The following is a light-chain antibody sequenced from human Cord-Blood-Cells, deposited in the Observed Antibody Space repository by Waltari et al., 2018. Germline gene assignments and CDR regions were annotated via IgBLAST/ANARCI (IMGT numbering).Light chain of an antibody. V-gene: IGLV1-40*01. CDR2: GNS. CDR1: SSTIGAGYD. Sequence: QSVLTQPPSVSGAPGQRVTISCTGSSSTIGAGYDVHWYQQLPGTAPKLLIYGNSNRPSGVPDRFSGSKSGTSASLAITGLQAEDEADYYCQSYDSSLSGVVFGGGTKLTGL. J-gene: IGLJ2*01. CDR3: QSYDSSLSGVV.